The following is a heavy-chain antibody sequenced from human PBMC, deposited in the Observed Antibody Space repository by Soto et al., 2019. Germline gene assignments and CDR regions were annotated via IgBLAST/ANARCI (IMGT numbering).Heavy chain of an antibody. CDR3: ARDQNVVVPAAIYKGDYYYYMDV. D-gene: IGHD2-2*01. CDR2: INAGNGNT. J-gene: IGHJ6*03. CDR1: GYTFTSYA. Sequence: ASVKVSCKASGYTFTSYAMHWVRQAPGQRLEWMGWINAGNGNTKYSQKFQGRVTITRDTSASTAYMELSSLRSEDTAVYYCARDQNVVVPAAIYKGDYYYYMDVWGKGTTVTVSS. V-gene: IGHV1-3*01.